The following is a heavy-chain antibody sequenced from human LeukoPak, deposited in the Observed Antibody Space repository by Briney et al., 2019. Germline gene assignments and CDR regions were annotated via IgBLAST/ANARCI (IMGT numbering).Heavy chain of an antibody. Sequence: SETLSLTCAVSGYSISSGRYWGWIRQPPGKGPEWIGSISHSGTTYYNPSLKSRVTISLDTSENQFSLNLRSVTAADTAVYYCARSLSAAGIDYWGQGILVTVSS. CDR1: GYSISSGRY. CDR3: ARSLSAAGIDY. J-gene: IGHJ4*02. V-gene: IGHV4-38-2*01. CDR2: ISHSGTT. D-gene: IGHD6-25*01.